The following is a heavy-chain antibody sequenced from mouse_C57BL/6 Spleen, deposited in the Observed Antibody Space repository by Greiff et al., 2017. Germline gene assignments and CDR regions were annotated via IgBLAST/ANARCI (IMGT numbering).Heavy chain of an antibody. CDR2: IYPRSGNT. Sequence: VQLQQSGAELARPGASVKLSCKASGYTFTSYGISWVKQRTGQGLEWIGEIYPRSGNTYYNEKFKGKATLTADKSSSAAYMELRSLTAEDSAVYFCARRDYINYENAMDYWGQGNSVTVSS. V-gene: IGHV1-81*01. J-gene: IGHJ4*01. CDR1: GYTFTSYG. CDR3: ARRDYINYENAMDY. D-gene: IGHD2-5*01.